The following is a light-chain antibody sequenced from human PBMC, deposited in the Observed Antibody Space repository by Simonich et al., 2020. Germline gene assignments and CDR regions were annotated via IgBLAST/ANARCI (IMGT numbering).Light chain of an antibody. CDR1: SSEVGSYNL. V-gene: IGLV2-23*01. CDR2: EGS. J-gene: IGLJ3*02. CDR3: CSYAGSSNWV. Sequence: QSALTQPASVSGSPGQSITLSCTGTSSEVGSYNLVSWYQQHPGQAPKLMIYEGSRRPSGVSHRFSGYKSGNTASLTISGLQAEDEADYYCCSYAGSSNWVFGGGTKLTVL.